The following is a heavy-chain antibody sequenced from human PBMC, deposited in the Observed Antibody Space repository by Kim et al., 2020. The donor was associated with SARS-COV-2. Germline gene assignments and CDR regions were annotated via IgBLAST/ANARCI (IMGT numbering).Heavy chain of an antibody. J-gene: IGHJ1*01. CDR3: ARESFGDYAV. CDR2: TTK. D-gene: IGHD4-17*01. Sequence: TTKYYADSMRGRFTISRDNDKNPLYLQIDSLRHEDTAVYYCARESFGDYAVWGQGTLVTVSS. V-gene: IGHV3-48*02.